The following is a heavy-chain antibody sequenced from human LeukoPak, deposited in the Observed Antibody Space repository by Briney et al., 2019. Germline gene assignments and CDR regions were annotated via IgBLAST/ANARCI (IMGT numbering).Heavy chain of an antibody. CDR1: GFTFSSCA. V-gene: IGHV3-23*01. D-gene: IGHD6-13*01. CDR3: ARASSSWVKRRYYYGLDV. CDR2: ISGSGGST. Sequence: GGSLRLSCAASGFTFSSCAMSWVRQAPGKGLEWVSAISGSGGSTYYADSVKGRFTISRDNSKNTLYLQMNSLRAEDTAVYYCARASSSWVKRRYYYGLDVWGQGTTVTVSS. J-gene: IGHJ6*02.